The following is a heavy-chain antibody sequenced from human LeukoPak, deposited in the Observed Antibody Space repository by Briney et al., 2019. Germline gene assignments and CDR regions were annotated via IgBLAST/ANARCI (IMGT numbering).Heavy chain of an antibody. CDR3: ASETTVTPGYYYYGMDV. D-gene: IGHD4-17*01. V-gene: IGHV3-53*01. J-gene: IGHJ6*02. CDR2: IYSGGST. Sequence: GGSLRLSCAASGFTVSSNYMSRVRQAPGKGLEWVSVIYSGGSTYYADSVKGRFTISRDSSMNTLYLQMNSLRAEDTAVYYCASETTVTPGYYYYGMDVWGQGTAVTVSS. CDR1: GFTVSSNY.